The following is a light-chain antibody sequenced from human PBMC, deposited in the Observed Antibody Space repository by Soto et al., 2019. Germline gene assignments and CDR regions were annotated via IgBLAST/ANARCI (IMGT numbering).Light chain of an antibody. J-gene: IGKJ1*01. CDR1: QSISNY. V-gene: IGKV1-39*01. CDR2: AAS. Sequence: DIQMTQSPSSLSASVGDRVTIACRASQSISNYLNWYQQKPGKAPKLLIYAASSLQSRVPSRFSGSGSGTDFTLTISSLQSEDFATYYCQQSYSVRTFGQGTKVEVK. CDR3: QQSYSVRT.